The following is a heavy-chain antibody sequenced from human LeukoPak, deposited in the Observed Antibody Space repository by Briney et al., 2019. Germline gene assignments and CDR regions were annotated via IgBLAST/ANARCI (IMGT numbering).Heavy chain of an antibody. V-gene: IGHV1-69*05. CDR2: IIPIFGTA. CDR1: GGTFSSYA. Sequence: ASVKVSCKASGGTFSSYAISWVRQAPGQGLEWMGGIIPIFGTANYAQKFQGRVTITTDESTSTAYMELSSLRSEDTAVYYCAGDLSSSWYGGLFYYWGQGTLVTVSS. CDR3: AGDLSSSWYGGLFYY. J-gene: IGHJ4*02. D-gene: IGHD6-13*01.